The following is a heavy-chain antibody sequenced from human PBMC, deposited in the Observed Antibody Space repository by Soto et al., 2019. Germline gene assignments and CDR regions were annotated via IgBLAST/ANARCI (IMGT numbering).Heavy chain of an antibody. CDR2: ITSDGSDT. CDR1: GFTFSSYW. V-gene: IGHV3-74*01. D-gene: IGHD3-10*01. CDR3: ARDKVPFYGPWSFAD. J-gene: IGHJ4*02. Sequence: EVQLVESGGGLVQPGGSMRLYCAASGFTFSSYWMNWVRQAPGKGLVWVSRITSDGSDTTYADSVKGRFTISRDNAKNTLLLQLNSLRAEYTALYYCARDKVPFYGPWSFADWVQGTLVPGSS.